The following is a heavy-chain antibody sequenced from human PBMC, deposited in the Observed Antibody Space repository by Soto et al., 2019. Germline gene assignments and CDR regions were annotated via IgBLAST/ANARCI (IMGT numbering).Heavy chain of an antibody. CDR1: GYTFNSYG. J-gene: IGHJ4*02. Sequence: GASVKVSCKASGYTFNSYGISCVRQAPGQGLEWMGWISAYNGNTNYAQKLQGRVTMTTDTSTSTAYMELRSLRSDDTAVYYCARTGLDDYIWGTYGFDYWGQGTLVTVSS. CDR2: ISAYNGNT. CDR3: ARTGLDDYIWGTYGFDY. D-gene: IGHD3-16*01. V-gene: IGHV1-18*01.